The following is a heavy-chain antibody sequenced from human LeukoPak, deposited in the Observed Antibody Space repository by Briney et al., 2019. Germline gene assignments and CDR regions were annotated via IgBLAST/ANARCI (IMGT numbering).Heavy chain of an antibody. CDR3: AKDASSGTYYDY. V-gene: IGHV3-23*01. CDR1: GFSFSAYD. J-gene: IGHJ4*02. Sequence: GGSLRLSCAASGFSFSAYDMSWVRQAPGKGLEWVSAISASGGSTYTADSVKGRITISRDNSKNTLYLEVNSLRADDTAVYHCAKDASSGTYYDYWGRGTLVTVSS. CDR2: ISASGGST. D-gene: IGHD1-26*01.